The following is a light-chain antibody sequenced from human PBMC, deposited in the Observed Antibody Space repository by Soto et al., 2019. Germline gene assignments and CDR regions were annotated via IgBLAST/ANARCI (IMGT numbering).Light chain of an antibody. CDR1: SSDVGGYNY. J-gene: IGLJ3*02. Sequence: QPVLTQPASVSGSPGRSITISCTGTSSDVGGYNYVSWYQQHPGKAPKLMIYDVSNRPSGVSNRFSGSKSGNTASLTISGLQAEDEADYYCSSYTSSSFWVFGGGTKVTVL. CDR2: DVS. V-gene: IGLV2-14*01. CDR3: SSYTSSSFWV.